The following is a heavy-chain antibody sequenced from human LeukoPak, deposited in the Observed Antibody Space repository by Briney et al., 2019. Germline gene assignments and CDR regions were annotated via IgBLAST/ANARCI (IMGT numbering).Heavy chain of an antibody. CDR1: XXSXXDYF. CDR3: ARVLPPVRARAFISMIRGATTGPYNWFDP. J-gene: IGHJ5*02. CDR2: TNHSGST. V-gene: IGHV4-34*01. Sequence: SETLXLTXXXXXXSXXDYFWSWIRQPPGKGLEWIGETNHSGSTNYNSSLKSRVTVSVDTSKNQFSLKLNSVTAADTAVYYCARVLPPVRARAFISMIRGATTGPYNWFDPWGQGTLVTVSS. D-gene: IGHD3-10*01.